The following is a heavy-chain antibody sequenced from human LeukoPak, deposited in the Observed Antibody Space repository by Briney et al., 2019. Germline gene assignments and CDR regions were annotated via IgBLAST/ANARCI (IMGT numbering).Heavy chain of an antibody. D-gene: IGHD6-13*01. CDR1: GFPFRSYG. J-gene: IGHJ6*02. CDR2: ISYDGANK. Sequence: GGSLRLSCAASGFPFRSYGMHWVRQAPGKGLEWVSFISYDGANKYYADSVKGLFTISRDNSKNTLYVQMNSLRGDDTGMYFCAKDSSSSNYYYGLDVWGQGTTVTVSS. CDR3: AKDSSSSNYYYGLDV. V-gene: IGHV3-30*02.